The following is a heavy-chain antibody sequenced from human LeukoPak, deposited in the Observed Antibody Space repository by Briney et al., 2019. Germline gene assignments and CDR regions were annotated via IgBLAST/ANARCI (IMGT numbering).Heavy chain of an antibody. CDR2: IIPIFGTA. V-gene: IGHV1-69*13. CDR1: GSTFSSYA. Sequence: SVKVSCKASGSTFSSYAISWVRQAPGQGLEWMGGIIPIFGTANYAQKFQGRVTITADESTSTAYMELSSLRSEDTAVYYCARDAVAARLRSYYYYMDVWGKGTTVTVSS. J-gene: IGHJ6*03. CDR3: ARDAVAARLRSYYYYMDV. D-gene: IGHD6-6*01.